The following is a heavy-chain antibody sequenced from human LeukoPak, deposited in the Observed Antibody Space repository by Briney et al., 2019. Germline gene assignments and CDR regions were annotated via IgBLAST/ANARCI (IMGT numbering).Heavy chain of an antibody. CDR3: ARGLSYYYGSGSYYNGGYYYYGMDV. J-gene: IGHJ6*02. CDR1: GYTFTGYY. Sequence: ASVKVSCKASGYTFTGYYMHWVRQAPGQGLEWMGWMNPNSGNTGYAQKFQGRVTMTRNTSISTAYMELSSLRSEDTAVYYCARGLSYYYGSGSYYNGGYYYYGMDVWGQGTTVTVSS. V-gene: IGHV1-8*02. CDR2: MNPNSGNT. D-gene: IGHD3-10*01.